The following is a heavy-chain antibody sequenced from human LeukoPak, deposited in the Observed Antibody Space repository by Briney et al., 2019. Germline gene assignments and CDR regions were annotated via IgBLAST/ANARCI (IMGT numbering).Heavy chain of an antibody. Sequence: GGSLRLSCAASGFTFSNAWMSWVRQAPGKGLEWVGRIKSKTDGGTADYAAPVKGRFTVSRDDSKNTLYLQMNSLETEDTAVYYCTTAYGSGSYYTTYYYYYMDVWGKGTTVTISS. CDR1: GFTFSNAW. CDR3: TTAYGSGSYYTTYYYYYMDV. D-gene: IGHD3-10*01. CDR2: IKSKTDGGTA. J-gene: IGHJ6*03. V-gene: IGHV3-15*01.